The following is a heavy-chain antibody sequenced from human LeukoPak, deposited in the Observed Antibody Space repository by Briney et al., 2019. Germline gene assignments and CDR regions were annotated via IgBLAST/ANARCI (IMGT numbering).Heavy chain of an antibody. D-gene: IGHD3-22*01. CDR1: GFTFSSYG. V-gene: IGHV3-30*18. CDR2: ISDDGSDK. CDR3: AKGRGYYDSSGYYEPLDY. Sequence: GGSLRLSCAASGFTFSSYGMHWVRQAPGKGLEWVAVISDDGSDKYYADSVKGRFTISRDSSKNTLYLQMNSLRAEDTAVYYCAKGRGYYDSSGYYEPLDYWGQGTLVTVSS. J-gene: IGHJ4*02.